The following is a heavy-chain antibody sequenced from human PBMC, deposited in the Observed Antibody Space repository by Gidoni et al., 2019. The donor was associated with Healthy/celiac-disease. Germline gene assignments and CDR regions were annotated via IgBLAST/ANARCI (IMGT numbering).Heavy chain of an antibody. V-gene: IGHV4-39*01. J-gene: IGHJ5*02. CDR1: GGSISSSSYY. Sequence: QLQLQESGPGLVKPSETLSLTCTVPGGSISSSSYYWGWIRQPPGKGLEWIGSIYYSGSTYYNPSLKSRVTISVDTSKNQISLKLSSVTAADTAVYYCARIVAAVYWFDPWGQGTLVTVSS. CDR2: IYYSGST. CDR3: ARIVAAVYWFDP. D-gene: IGHD6-13*01.